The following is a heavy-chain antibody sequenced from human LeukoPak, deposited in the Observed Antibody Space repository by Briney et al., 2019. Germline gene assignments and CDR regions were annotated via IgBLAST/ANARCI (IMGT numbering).Heavy chain of an antibody. CDR1: GGTFSSYA. CDR2: IIPIFGTA. V-gene: IGHV1-69*01. CDR3: AREAGAGSDDAFDI. D-gene: IGHD3-10*01. Sequence: SVKVSCKASGGTFSSYAISWVRQAPGQGLEWMGGIIPIFGTANYAQKFQGRVTITADESTSAACMELSSLRSEDTAVYYCAREAGAGSDDAFDIWGQGTMVTVSS. J-gene: IGHJ3*02.